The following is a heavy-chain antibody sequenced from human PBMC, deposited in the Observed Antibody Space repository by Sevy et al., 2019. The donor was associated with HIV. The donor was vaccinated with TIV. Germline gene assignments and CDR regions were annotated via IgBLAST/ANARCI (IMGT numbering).Heavy chain of an antibody. V-gene: IGHV3-30-3*01. J-gene: IGHJ4*02. CDR3: LIVAVSYCTNDCYHRFDY. CDR1: GFSFSHYA. D-gene: IGHD2-8*01. CDR2: ISYDGTYK. Sequence: GGSLRLSCAVSGFSFSHYAFHWVRQAPGKGLEWMSLISYDGTYKYYADSVKGRFTISRDNSKNTLYLQMNSLRGNDTAVYYCLIVAVSYCTNDCYHRFDYWGPGALVTVSS.